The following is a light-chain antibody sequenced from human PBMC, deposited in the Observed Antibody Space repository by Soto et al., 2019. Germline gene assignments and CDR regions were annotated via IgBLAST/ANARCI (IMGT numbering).Light chain of an antibody. J-gene: IGKJ3*01. CDR2: GAS. CDR1: QTISNTY. V-gene: IGKV3-20*01. Sequence: EIVLTQSPGTLSLSPGEVATLSCRASQTISNTYLAWYQQKPGQAPRLLIYGASSRAPGLPDRFSGSGSGTDFTLTISGLEPEDFAVYYCQWYGRTVFTFGPGTQVDIK. CDR3: QWYGRTVFT.